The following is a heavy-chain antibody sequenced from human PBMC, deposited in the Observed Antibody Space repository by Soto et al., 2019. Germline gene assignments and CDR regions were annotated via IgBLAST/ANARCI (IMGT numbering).Heavy chain of an antibody. V-gene: IGHV3-23*01. D-gene: IGHD4-17*01. CDR2: ISVTGSGT. J-gene: IGHJ4*02. CDR1: GFTFSSYD. Sequence: EVQLLESGGGLVQPGGSLGLSCAASGFTFSSYDMSWVRQSPGKGLEYVSSISVTGSGTYYAYSGKGRFTISRDNSKNTLYLQMNSLRVEDTAVYYCASTTTTKSRDYWGQGTLVTVSS. CDR3: ASTTTTKSRDY.